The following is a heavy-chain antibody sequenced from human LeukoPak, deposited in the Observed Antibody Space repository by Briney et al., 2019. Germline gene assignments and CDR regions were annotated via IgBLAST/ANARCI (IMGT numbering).Heavy chain of an antibody. CDR3: AREAAGPYYYYMDV. CDR2: IYTSGST. J-gene: IGHJ6*03. V-gene: IGHV4-61*02. CDR1: GGSISSGSYY. D-gene: IGHD6-13*01. Sequence: KSSETLSLTCTVSGGSISSGSYYWSWIRQPAGKGLEWIGRIYTSGSTNYNPSLKSRVTISVDTSKNQFSLKLSSVTAADTAVYYCAREAAGPYYYYMDVWGKGTTVTVSS.